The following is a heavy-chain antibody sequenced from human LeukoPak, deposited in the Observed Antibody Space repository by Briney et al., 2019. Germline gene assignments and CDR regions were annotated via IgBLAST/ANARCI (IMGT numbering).Heavy chain of an antibody. J-gene: IGHJ4*02. CDR1: GGSISSGGYY. V-gene: IGHV4-30-2*01. D-gene: IGHD3-22*01. CDR3: ARGGDYYDSSGTDY. Sequence: SQTLSLTCTVSGGSISSGGYYWSWIRQPPGKGLEWIGEINHSGSTNYNPSLKSRVTISVDTSKNQFSLKLSSVTAADTAVYYCARGGDYYDSSGTDYWGQGTLVTVSS. CDR2: INHSGST.